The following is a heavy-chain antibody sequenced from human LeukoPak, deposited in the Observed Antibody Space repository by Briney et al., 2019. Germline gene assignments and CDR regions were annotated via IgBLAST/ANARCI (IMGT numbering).Heavy chain of an antibody. CDR2: IYYSGST. V-gene: IGHV4-31*03. J-gene: IGHJ6*04. Sequence: SQTLSLTCTVSGGSISSGGYYWSWIRQHPGKGLEWIGYIYYSGSTYYNPSLKSRVTISVDTSKNQFSLKLSSATAADTAVYYCASNRVIWFGEFNYYYGMDVWGKGTTVTVSS. CDR1: GGSISSGGYY. CDR3: ASNRVIWFGEFNYYYGMDV. D-gene: IGHD3-10*01.